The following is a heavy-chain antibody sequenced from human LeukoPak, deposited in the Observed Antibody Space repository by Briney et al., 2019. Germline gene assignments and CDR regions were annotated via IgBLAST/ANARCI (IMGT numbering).Heavy chain of an antibody. CDR2: IYYSGST. CDR3: ARDARWERQH. CDR1: GGSISSYY. J-gene: IGHJ4*02. Sequence: SETLSLTCTVSGGSISSYYWSWIRQPPGKGLEWIGSIYYSGSTYYNPSLKSRVTISVDTSKNQFSLKLSSVTAADTAVYYCARDARWERQHWGQGTLVTVSS. D-gene: IGHD1-26*01. V-gene: IGHV4-39*07.